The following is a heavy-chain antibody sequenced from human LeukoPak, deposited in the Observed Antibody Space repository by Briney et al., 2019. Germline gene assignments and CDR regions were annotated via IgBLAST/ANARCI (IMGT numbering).Heavy chain of an antibody. Sequence: PGGSLRLSCAASGFTFSSYAMSWVRQAPGKGLEWVSAISGSGGSTYYADSVKGRFTISSDNSKNTLYLQMNSLRAEDTAVYYCAKDYYCSSTSCHARAFDIWGQGTMVTVSS. V-gene: IGHV3-23*01. D-gene: IGHD2-2*01. J-gene: IGHJ3*02. CDR2: ISGSGGST. CDR3: AKDYYCSSTSCHARAFDI. CDR1: GFTFSSYA.